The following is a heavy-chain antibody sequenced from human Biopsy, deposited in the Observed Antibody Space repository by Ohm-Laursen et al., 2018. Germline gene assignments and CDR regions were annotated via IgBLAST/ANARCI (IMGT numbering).Heavy chain of an antibody. V-gene: IGHV1-46*01. Sequence: ASVKVSCNASGYSFTSYYMHWARQAPGQGLEWMGMINPSGSTTSYPQIFQGRVTMTRDTSKSTVYMELSSLRSADTAVYFCARNTGWYGDLYYFDYWGQGTLVTVSS. CDR2: INPSGSTT. D-gene: IGHD6-19*01. CDR1: GYSFTSYY. CDR3: ARNTGWYGDLYYFDY. J-gene: IGHJ4*02.